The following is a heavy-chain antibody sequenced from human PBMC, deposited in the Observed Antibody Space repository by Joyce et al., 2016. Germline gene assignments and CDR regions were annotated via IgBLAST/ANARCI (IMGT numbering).Heavy chain of an antibody. CDR1: GFTCSSYA. V-gene: IGHV3-23*01. J-gene: IGHJ4*02. CDR2: ISATGGST. D-gene: IGHD3-10*01. Sequence: EVQLLESGGGLVQPGGSPRLSCAASGFTCSSYAMNWVRQTPGKGLEWVSAISATGGSTYYVDSVKGRFTISRDSSKNTLYLQMNSLRAEDTAVYYCAKSSGSGSTYYFDFWGQGTLVTVSS. CDR3: AKSSGSGSTYYFDF.